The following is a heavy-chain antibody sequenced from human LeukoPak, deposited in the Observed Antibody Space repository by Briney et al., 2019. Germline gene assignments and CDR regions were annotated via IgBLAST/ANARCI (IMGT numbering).Heavy chain of an antibody. CDR2: IYDSGTT. Sequence: SETLSLTCIVSGGSIRSYYWSWIRQPPGKGLEWIGYIYDSGTTNYNPSLKSRVTISLDTSKNQFSLKLSSVTAADTAVYYCASSYGDYLAFDIWGQGTMVTVSS. V-gene: IGHV4-59*01. CDR3: ASSYGDYLAFDI. J-gene: IGHJ3*02. CDR1: GGSIRSYY. D-gene: IGHD4-17*01.